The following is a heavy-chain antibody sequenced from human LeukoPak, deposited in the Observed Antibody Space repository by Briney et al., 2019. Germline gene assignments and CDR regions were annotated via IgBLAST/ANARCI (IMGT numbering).Heavy chain of an antibody. V-gene: IGHV3-23*01. CDR2: ISGSGGST. CDR3: ARRSITMVRGVLKPYNWFDP. D-gene: IGHD3-10*01. J-gene: IGHJ5*02. Sequence: GSLRLSCAASGFTFGSYGMSWVRQAPGKGLEWVSAISGSGGSTYYADSVKGRFTISRDNSKNTLYLQMNSLRAEDTAVYYCARRSITMVRGVLKPYNWFDPWGQGTLVTVSS. CDR1: GFTFGSYG.